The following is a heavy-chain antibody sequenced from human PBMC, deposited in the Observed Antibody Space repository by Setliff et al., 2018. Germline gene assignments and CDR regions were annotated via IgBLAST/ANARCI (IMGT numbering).Heavy chain of an antibody. CDR1: GYTFSDYW. Sequence: GESLKISCRGSGYTFSDYWIGWVRQMPGKGLEWMGIIYPGDSDTQYSPSFQGQVTISADKAINTAYLQWNSLQASDTAMYYCARQGCSSTSCHSIDYWGQGTLVTVSS. CDR3: ARQGCSSTSCHSIDY. CDR2: IYPGDSDT. J-gene: IGHJ4*02. V-gene: IGHV5-51*01. D-gene: IGHD2-2*01.